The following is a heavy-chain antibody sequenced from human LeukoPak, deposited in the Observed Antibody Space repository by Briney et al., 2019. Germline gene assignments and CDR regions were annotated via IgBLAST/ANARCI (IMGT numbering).Heavy chain of an antibody. Sequence: PSETLSLTCTVSGGSISSYYWSWIRQPAGKGREWIGRIYTSGTTNYNPSLRRRVTLSVDTTKNRFSLKLSSVTAADTAVYYCARDLSGQSYGFDYWGQGTLVTVSS. CDR2: IYTSGTT. V-gene: IGHV4-4*07. CDR1: GGSISSYY. D-gene: IGHD5-18*01. J-gene: IGHJ4*02. CDR3: ARDLSGQSYGFDY.